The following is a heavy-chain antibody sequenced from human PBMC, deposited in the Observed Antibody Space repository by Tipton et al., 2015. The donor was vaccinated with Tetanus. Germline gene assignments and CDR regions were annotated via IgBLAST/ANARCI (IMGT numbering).Heavy chain of an antibody. CDR1: GFRFSYSG. J-gene: IGHJ4*02. D-gene: IGHD2-15*01. V-gene: IGHV3-30*18. CDR3: AKEFQRARIRFFDS. Sequence: SLRLSCAASGFRFSYSGMHWVRQAPGKGLEWVAVIPFDGRNERYADSVKGRFFISRDNSKNTLYLQMNSLRPEDTAVYYCAKEFQRARIRFFDSWGQGTQLTASS. CDR2: IPFDGRNE.